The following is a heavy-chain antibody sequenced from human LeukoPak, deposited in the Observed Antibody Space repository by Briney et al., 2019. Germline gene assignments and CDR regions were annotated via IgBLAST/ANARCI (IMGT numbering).Heavy chain of an antibody. Sequence: SETLSLTCAVYGGSLSGYYWTWIRQPPGKGLEWIGEINHSESTNYNPSLKSRVTISVDTSKNQFSLKLSSVTAADTAVYFCVRSRVDPDYYYYSMDVWGKGTTVTVSS. CDR2: INHSEST. J-gene: IGHJ6*03. CDR1: GGSLSGYY. CDR3: VRSRVDPDYYYYSMDV. V-gene: IGHV4-34*01.